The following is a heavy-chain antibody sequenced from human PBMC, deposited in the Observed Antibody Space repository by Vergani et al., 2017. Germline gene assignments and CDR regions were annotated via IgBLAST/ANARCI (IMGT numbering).Heavy chain of an antibody. Sequence: QVQLVESGGGVVQPGGSLRLSCAASGFTFSSYGMHWVRQAPGKGLEWVAFIRYDGSNKYYADSVKGRFTISRDNAKNSLYLQMNSLRAEDPAVYYCARKVRITILGVVKNYYYYMDVWGKGTTVTVAS. CDR2: IRYDGSNK. CDR3: ARKVRITILGVVKNYYYYMDV. CDR1: GFTFSSYG. V-gene: IGHV3-30*02. D-gene: IGHD3-3*01. J-gene: IGHJ6*03.